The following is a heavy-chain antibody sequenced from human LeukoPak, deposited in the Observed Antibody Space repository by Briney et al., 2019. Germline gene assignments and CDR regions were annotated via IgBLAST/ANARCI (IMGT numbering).Heavy chain of an antibody. CDR2: IRGDGTT. CDR1: GFIASNKY. CDR3: ARRRGGYGEGELDY. V-gene: IGHV3-66*04. J-gene: IGHJ4*02. Sequence: PGGSLRLSCAASGFIASNKYMSWVRQAPGKGLEWVSTIRGDGTTDYADSVKGRFTISRDDSKNTVYLQMDSLRVEDTAVYSCARRRGGYGEGELDYWGQGTLVTVSS. D-gene: IGHD4-17*01.